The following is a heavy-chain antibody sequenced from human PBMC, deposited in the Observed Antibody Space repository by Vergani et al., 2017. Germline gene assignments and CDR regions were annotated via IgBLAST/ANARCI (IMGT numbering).Heavy chain of an antibody. V-gene: IGHV3-23*04. J-gene: IGHJ4*02. Sequence: VQLVESGGGVVQPGRSLRLSCAASGFTFSSYAMHWVRQAPGRGLEWVSAISGSGGSTYYADSVKGRFTISRDNSKNTLYLQMNSLRAEDTAVYYCAKDTPDTAMDNRNYFDYWGQGTLVTVSS. CDR3: AKDTPDTAMDNRNYFDY. CDR1: GFTFSSYA. CDR2: ISGSGGST. D-gene: IGHD5-18*01.